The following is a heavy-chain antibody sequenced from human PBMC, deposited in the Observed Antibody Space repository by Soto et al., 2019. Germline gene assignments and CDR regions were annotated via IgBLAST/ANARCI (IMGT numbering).Heavy chain of an antibody. J-gene: IGHJ4*02. Sequence: PGGSLRLSCTASGFSFTSYAMSWVRQAPGKGLEWVSGISGSGGRTYYADSVKGRFTISIDNSKNTLYLQMNSLRAEDTAVYYCAKQSASDVYFDYWGQGAVVTVSS. CDR3: AKQSASDVYFDY. CDR2: ISGSGGRT. CDR1: GFSFTSYA. D-gene: IGHD3-10*01. V-gene: IGHV3-23*01.